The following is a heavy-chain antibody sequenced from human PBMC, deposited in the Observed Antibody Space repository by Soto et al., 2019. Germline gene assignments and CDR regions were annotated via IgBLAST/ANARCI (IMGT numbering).Heavy chain of an antibody. J-gene: IGHJ3*02. CDR3: ASEKGGFDI. D-gene: IGHD2-15*01. V-gene: IGHV1-46*01. CDR2: IAPSVGST. Sequence: ASVKVSCKASGYIFTSHYMHWMRQAPGQGLEWMGFIAPSVGSTTYAQMFQGRVTMTRDTSSSSVYMELSSLRSEDTAMYYCASEKGGFDIWGQGTVVT. CDR1: GYIFTSHY.